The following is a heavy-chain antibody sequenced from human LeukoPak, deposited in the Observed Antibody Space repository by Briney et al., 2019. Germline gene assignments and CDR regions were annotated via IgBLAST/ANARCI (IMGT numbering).Heavy chain of an antibody. Sequence: SETLSLTCAVYGGSFSGYYWSWIRQPPGKGLEWIGEINHSGSTNYNPSLKSRVTISVDTSKNQFSLKLSSVTGADTAVYYCARGWEDIVVVPAAIRGKALDYWGQGTLVTVSS. V-gene: IGHV4-34*01. D-gene: IGHD2-2*02. J-gene: IGHJ4*02. CDR3: ARGWEDIVVVPAAIRGKALDY. CDR1: GGSFSGYY. CDR2: INHSGST.